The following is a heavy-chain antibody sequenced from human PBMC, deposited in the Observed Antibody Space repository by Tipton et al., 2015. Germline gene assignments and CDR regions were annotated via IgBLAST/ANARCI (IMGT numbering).Heavy chain of an antibody. CDR1: GFTFSGYS. V-gene: IGHV3-21*06. Sequence: SLRLSCAASGFTFSGYSMNWVRQAPGKGLEWVSSISSSSSYISYADSVKGRFTISRDNAKNSLYLQMNSLRVEDTAVYYCARDGSYYGVYFDYWGQGTLVTVSS. D-gene: IGHD1-26*01. CDR3: ARDGSYYGVYFDY. J-gene: IGHJ4*02. CDR2: ISSSSSYI.